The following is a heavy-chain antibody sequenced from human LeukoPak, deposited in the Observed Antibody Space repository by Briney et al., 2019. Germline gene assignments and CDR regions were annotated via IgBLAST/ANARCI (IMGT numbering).Heavy chain of an antibody. D-gene: IGHD1-26*01. CDR2: IHYSGST. Sequence: PSETLSLTCTVSGGSISTYYWSWIRQPPGKGLEWIAYIHYSGSTNYNPSLKSRVTISVDTSKKHLSLKLSSVTAADTAVYCCAKFGGSFAFLDYWGQGTLVTVSS. V-gene: IGHV4-59*01. CDR3: AKFGGSFAFLDY. J-gene: IGHJ4*02. CDR1: GGSISTYY.